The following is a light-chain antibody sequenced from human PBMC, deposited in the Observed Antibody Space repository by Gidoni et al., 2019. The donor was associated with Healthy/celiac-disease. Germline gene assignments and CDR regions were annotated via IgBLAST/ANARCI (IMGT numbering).Light chain of an antibody. CDR1: QSITSW. V-gene: IGKV1-5*03. CDR3: QQYNTYPLT. Sequence: DIQMTQSPSTLSASVGDRVTITCRASQSITSWLAWYQQKPGKAPNLLIYKASSLESGVPSRFTGSGSGTEFTLTISSLQPDDFATYYCQQYNTYPLTFXGXTKVEI. CDR2: KAS. J-gene: IGKJ4*01.